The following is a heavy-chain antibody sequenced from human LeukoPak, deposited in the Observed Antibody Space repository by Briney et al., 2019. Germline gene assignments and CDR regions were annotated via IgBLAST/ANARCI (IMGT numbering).Heavy chain of an antibody. CDR1: GFTFSSYA. CDR2: ISYDGSNK. CDR3: ARDFLRDYGDPFDS. D-gene: IGHD4-17*01. J-gene: IGHJ4*02. Sequence: PGRSLRLSCAASGFTFSSYAMHWVRQAPGKGLEWVAVISYDGSNKYYADSVKGRFTISRDNSKNTLYLQMNSLRAEDTAVYYCARDFLRDYGDPFDSWGQGTLVTVSS. V-gene: IGHV3-30-3*01.